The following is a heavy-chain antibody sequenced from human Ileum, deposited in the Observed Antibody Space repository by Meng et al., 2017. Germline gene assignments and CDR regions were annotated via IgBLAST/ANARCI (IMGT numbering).Heavy chain of an antibody. CDR2: VTRSGDTT. V-gene: IGHV3-11*01. CDR3: ARPQYTYGRDPFEH. Sequence: VRSGGAAATPGGSLRLCCAVAGLTSLDSYMRWVRQAPGMGPAWVSYVTRSGDTTYYAYSVKGRFTTSRGNAKNSLYLQMTSLRADDTAVYYCARPQYTYGRDPFEHWGQGALVTVSS. J-gene: IGHJ4*02. D-gene: IGHD2-2*02. CDR1: GLTSLDSY.